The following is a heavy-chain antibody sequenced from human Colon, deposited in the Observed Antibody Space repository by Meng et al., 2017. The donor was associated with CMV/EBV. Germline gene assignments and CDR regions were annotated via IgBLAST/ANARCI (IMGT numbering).Heavy chain of an antibody. J-gene: IGHJ5*01. CDR3: ARAMTAIWNWLDS. CDR1: GGSISSYW. D-gene: IGHD2-21*02. V-gene: IGHV4-59*01. Sequence: SETLSLTCAVSGGSISSYWWSWIRQSPGKGLEWIGHIYHSGSTIYNPSLKSRVTISLDTSKNQFSLKLSSVTAADTAVYYCARAMTAIWNWLDSWGQGTLVTVSS. CDR2: IYHSGST.